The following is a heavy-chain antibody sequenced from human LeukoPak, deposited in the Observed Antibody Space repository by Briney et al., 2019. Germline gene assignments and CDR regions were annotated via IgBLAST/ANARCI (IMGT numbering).Heavy chain of an antibody. V-gene: IGHV3-53*01. CDR2: IYSGGST. CDR1: GFTVSSNY. D-gene: IGHD2-21*01. CDR3: VRESIRGTRDFDY. Sequence: GGSLRLSCAASGFTVSSNYMSWVRQAPGKGLEWVSVIYSGGSTYYADSVKGRFTISRDDSKNTLYLQMNSLRAEDTAVYYCVRESIRGTRDFDYWGQGTLVTVSS. J-gene: IGHJ4*02.